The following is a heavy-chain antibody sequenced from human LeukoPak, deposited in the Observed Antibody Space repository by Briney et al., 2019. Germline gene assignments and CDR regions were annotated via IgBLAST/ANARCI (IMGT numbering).Heavy chain of an antibody. CDR3: ARCRGYYGSGSYFDWFDP. J-gene: IGHJ5*02. CDR2: ISAYNGNT. CDR1: GYTFTSYD. D-gene: IGHD3-10*01. V-gene: IGHV1-18*01. Sequence: VASVKVSCKASGYTFTSYDISWVRQAPGQGLEWMGWISAYNGNTNYAQKLQGRVTMTTDTSTSTAYMESRSLRSDDTAVYYCARCRGYYGSGSYFDWFDPWGQGTLVTVSS.